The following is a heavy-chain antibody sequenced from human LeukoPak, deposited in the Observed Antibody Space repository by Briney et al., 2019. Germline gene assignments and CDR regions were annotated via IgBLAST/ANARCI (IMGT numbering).Heavy chain of an antibody. J-gene: IGHJ4*02. Sequence: PGGSLRLSCAASGFTFSSYAMSWVRQAPGKGLEWVSAISGSGGSTYYADSVKGRFTISRDNSKNTLYLQMNSLRAEDTAVYYCAKDITMIVVHRSFDYWGQGTLVTVSS. V-gene: IGHV3-23*01. CDR2: ISGSGGST. CDR3: AKDITMIVVHRSFDY. CDR1: GFTFSSYA. D-gene: IGHD3-22*01.